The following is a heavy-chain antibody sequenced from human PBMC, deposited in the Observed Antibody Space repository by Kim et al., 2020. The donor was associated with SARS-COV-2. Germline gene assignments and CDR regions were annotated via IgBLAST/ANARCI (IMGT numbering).Heavy chain of an antibody. CDR2: ISSSSSYI. Sequence: GGSLRLSCAASGFTFSSYSMNWVRQAPGKGLEWVSSISSSSSYIYYADSVKGRFTISRDNAKNSLYLQMNSLRAEDTAVYYCARAFELYDILTGFDYWGQGTLVTVSS. CDR3: ARAFELYDILTGFDY. D-gene: IGHD3-9*01. J-gene: IGHJ4*02. CDR1: GFTFSSYS. V-gene: IGHV3-21*01.